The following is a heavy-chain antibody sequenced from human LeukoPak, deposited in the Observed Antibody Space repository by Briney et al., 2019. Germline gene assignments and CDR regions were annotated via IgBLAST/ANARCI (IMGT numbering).Heavy chain of an antibody. CDR2: INHSGST. CDR1: GGSFSVYH. J-gene: IGHJ3*02. Sequence: PSETLSLTCAVYGGSFSVYHWSWIRQPPGKGLEWIGEINHSGSTNYIPSLKSRVTISVDTSKNQFSLKLSSVTAADTAVYFCARGPYSYDSSGAFDIWGQGTMVTVSS. CDR3: ARGPYSYDSSGAFDI. V-gene: IGHV4-34*01. D-gene: IGHD3-22*01.